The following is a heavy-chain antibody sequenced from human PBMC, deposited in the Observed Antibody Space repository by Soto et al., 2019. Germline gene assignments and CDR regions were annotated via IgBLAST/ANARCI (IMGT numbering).Heavy chain of an antibody. J-gene: IGHJ6*02. D-gene: IGHD6-13*01. CDR3: ARDTEKAAAGTFYYYYGMDV. CDR2: INSDGSST. CDR1: GFTFSSYW. Sequence: EVQLVESGGGLVQPGGSLRLSCVASGFTFSSYWMHWVRQAPGKGLVWVSRINSDGSSTSYADSVKGRFTISRDNAKNTLYLQMNSLRAEDTAVYYCARDTEKAAAGTFYYYYGMDVWGQGTTVTVSS. V-gene: IGHV3-74*01.